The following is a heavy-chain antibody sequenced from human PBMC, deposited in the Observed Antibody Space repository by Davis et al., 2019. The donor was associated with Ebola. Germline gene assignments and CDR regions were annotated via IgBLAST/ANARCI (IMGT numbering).Heavy chain of an antibody. CDR1: GGSISSSSYY. Sequence: MPGGSLRLSCTVSGGSISSSSYYWGWIRQPPGKGLEWIGSIYYSGSTYYNPSLKSRVTISVDTSKNQFSLKLSSVTAADTAVYYCARHENYRRTYYYYGMDVWGQGTTVTVSS. D-gene: IGHD4-11*01. J-gene: IGHJ6*02. CDR3: ARHENYRRTYYYYGMDV. CDR2: IYYSGST. V-gene: IGHV4-39*01.